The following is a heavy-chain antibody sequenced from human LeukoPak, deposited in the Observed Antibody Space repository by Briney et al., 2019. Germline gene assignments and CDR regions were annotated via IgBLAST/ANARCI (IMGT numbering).Heavy chain of an antibody. CDR2: ISSSSTI. J-gene: IGHJ6*03. Sequence: PGGSLRLSCAASGFTFSSYSMNWVRQAPGKGLEWVSYISSSSTIYYADSVKGRFTISRDNAKTSLYLQMNSLRAEDTALYYCARAPIYYDSSGPYYYYMDVWGKGTTVTVSS. V-gene: IGHV3-48*04. CDR3: ARAPIYYDSSGPYYYYMDV. CDR1: GFTFSSYS. D-gene: IGHD3-22*01.